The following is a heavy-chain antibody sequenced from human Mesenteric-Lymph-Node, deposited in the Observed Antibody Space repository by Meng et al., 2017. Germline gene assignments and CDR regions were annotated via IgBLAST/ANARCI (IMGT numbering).Heavy chain of an antibody. D-gene: IGHD3-16*01. J-gene: IGHJ4*02. CDR2: IYWDDDK. CDR3: AHRGWGHHFDY. Sequence: QITLKESGLTRVKPTQTLTLTCTFSGFSLSTSGVGVGWIRQPPGKALEWLALIYWDDDKRYSPSLKSRLTITKDTSKNQVVLTMTNMDPVDTATYYCAHRGWGHHFDYWGQGTLVTVSS. CDR1: GFSLSTSGVG. V-gene: IGHV2-5*02.